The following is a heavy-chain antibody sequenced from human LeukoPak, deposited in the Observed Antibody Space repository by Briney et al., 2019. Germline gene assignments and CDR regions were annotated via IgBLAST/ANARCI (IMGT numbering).Heavy chain of an antibody. CDR2: ISYDGSNK. CDR3: AKDLGAHYYGSGSYYIGPDY. D-gene: IGHD3-10*01. CDR1: GFTFSSYG. Sequence: GGSLTLSCAASGFTFSSYGMHWVRQAPGKGLEWVAVISYDGSNKYYADSVKGRFTISRDNSKNTLYLQMNSLRAEDTAVYYCAKDLGAHYYGSGSYYIGPDYWGQGTLVTVSS. V-gene: IGHV3-30*18. J-gene: IGHJ4*02.